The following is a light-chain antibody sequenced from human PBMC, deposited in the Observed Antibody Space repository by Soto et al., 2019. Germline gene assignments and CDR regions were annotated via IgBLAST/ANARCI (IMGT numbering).Light chain of an antibody. CDR2: DSD. CDR1: SANIGNNY. V-gene: IGLV1-51*01. CDR3: GAWDSSLSVVV. J-gene: IGLJ2*01. Sequence: QSVLTQPPSVSAAPGQKVTISCCGSSANIGNNYVSWYQQLPGTAPKLVIYDSDKRPSEIPDRFSASKSGTSATLDITGLQTGDEADYYCGAWDSSLSVVVFGGGTKVTVL.